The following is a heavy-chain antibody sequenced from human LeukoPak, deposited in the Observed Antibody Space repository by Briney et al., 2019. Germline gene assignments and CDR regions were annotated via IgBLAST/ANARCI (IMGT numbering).Heavy chain of an antibody. J-gene: IGHJ4*02. CDR2: IYYSGST. V-gene: IGHV4-61*01. Sequence: SQTLSLTCTVSDDSISSGSYYWTWIRQPPGKGLEWIGYIYYSGSTNYNPSLKSRVTISVDTSKNQFSLKLSSVTAADTAVYYCARANGPGASSFDYWGQGTLVTVSS. CDR1: DDSISSGSYY. D-gene: IGHD3-10*01. CDR3: ARANGPGASSFDY.